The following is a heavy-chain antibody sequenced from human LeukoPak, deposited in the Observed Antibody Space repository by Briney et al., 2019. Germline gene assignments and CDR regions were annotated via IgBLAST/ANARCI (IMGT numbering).Heavy chain of an antibody. J-gene: IGHJ4*02. D-gene: IGHD2-15*01. CDR1: EFSVGSNY. CDR2: IYSGGST. Sequence: PGGSLRLSCAASEFSVGSNYMTWVRQAPGKGLEWVSVIYSGGSTYYADSVKGRFTISRDNSKNTLYLQMNSLRAEDAAIYYCARDSDVHCSGGSCTNFDYWGQGTLVTVSS. V-gene: IGHV3-66*01. CDR3: ARDSDVHCSGGSCTNFDY.